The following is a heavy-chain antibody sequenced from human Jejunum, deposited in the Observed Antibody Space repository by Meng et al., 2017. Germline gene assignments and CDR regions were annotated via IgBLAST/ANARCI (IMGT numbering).Heavy chain of an antibody. CDR3: ASAGSSGWNWYFGL. V-gene: IGHV4-59*11. J-gene: IGHJ2*01. CDR2: IYYSGNT. Sequence: SETLSLTCTVSGGSLSGHYWSWIRQPPGKGLEWIGPIYYSGNTNYNPSLKSRVTLSLHTSENQFSLQLNSVTAADTAVYYCASAGSSGWNWYFGLWGRGTLVTVSS. D-gene: IGHD6-19*01. CDR1: GGSLSGHY.